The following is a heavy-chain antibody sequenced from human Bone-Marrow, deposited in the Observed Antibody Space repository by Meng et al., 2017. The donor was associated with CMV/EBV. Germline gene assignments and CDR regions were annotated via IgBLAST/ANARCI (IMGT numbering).Heavy chain of an antibody. CDR1: SYY. Sequence: SYYWSWVRQPPGKGLEWIGYIYYRGSTNYDSESTHYSPSLKSRVTISVDTSKNQFSLKLTSVSAADTAVYYCARDVGYCSGGTCSDFWGQGTLVTVSS. J-gene: IGHJ4*02. V-gene: IGHV4-59*01. CDR2: IYYRGST. D-gene: IGHD2-15*01. CDR3: ARDVGYCSGGTCSDF.